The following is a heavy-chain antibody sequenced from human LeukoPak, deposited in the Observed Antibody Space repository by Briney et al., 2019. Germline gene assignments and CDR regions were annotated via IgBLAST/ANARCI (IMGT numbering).Heavy chain of an antibody. J-gene: IGHJ4*02. Sequence: GGSLRLSCAASGFTVITNDMTWVRQAPGKGLEWVAVISYDGSNKYYADSVKGRFTISRDNSKNTLYLQMNSLRAEDTAVYYCARESSMIVEKYYFDYWGQGTLVTVSS. CDR1: GFTVITND. CDR2: ISYDGSNK. V-gene: IGHV3-30*03. CDR3: ARESSMIVEKYYFDY. D-gene: IGHD3-22*01.